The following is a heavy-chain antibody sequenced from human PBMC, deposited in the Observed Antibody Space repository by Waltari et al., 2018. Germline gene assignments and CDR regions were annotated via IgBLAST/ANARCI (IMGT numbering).Heavy chain of an antibody. CDR3: AAQGDNVWFGELLNYFDY. D-gene: IGHD3-10*01. CDR1: GGTFSSYA. Sequence: QVQLVQSGAEVKTPGSSVKVSCKASGGTFSSYAIRWVRQAPGPGLEWMGGIIPIFGTANYAQKFQGRVTITADESTSTAYMELSSLRSEDTAVYYCAAQGDNVWFGELLNYFDYWGQGTLVTVSS. V-gene: IGHV1-69*01. CDR2: IIPIFGTA. J-gene: IGHJ4*02.